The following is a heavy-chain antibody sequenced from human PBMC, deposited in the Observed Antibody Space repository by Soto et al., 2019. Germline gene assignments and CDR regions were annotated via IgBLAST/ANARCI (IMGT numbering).Heavy chain of an antibody. Sequence: SVKVSCKASGGTFSSYTISWVRQAPGQGLEWMGRIIPILGIANYAQKFQGRVTITADKSTSTAYMELSSLRSEDTAVYYCARVKGRGYSYGHFDYWGQGTLVTVSS. D-gene: IGHD5-18*01. V-gene: IGHV1-69*02. CDR3: ARVKGRGYSYGHFDY. CDR2: IIPILGIA. J-gene: IGHJ4*02. CDR1: GGTFSSYT.